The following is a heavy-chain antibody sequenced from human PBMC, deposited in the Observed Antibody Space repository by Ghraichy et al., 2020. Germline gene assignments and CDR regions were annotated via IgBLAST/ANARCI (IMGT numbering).Heavy chain of an antibody. D-gene: IGHD3-10*01. Sequence: LSLTCAASGFTFSSYAMSWVRQAPGKGLEWVSTISGSGDSTYYADSMKGRFTISRDNSKNTLYLQMNGLRLEDTAVYYCAKDRHRSYDSGSSMIDFWGQGTLVTVSS. V-gene: IGHV3-23*01. CDR2: ISGSGDST. J-gene: IGHJ4*02. CDR3: AKDRHRSYDSGSSMIDF. CDR1: GFTFSSYA.